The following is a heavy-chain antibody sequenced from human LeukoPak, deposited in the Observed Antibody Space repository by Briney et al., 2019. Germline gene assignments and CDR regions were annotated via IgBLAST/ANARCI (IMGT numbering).Heavy chain of an antibody. D-gene: IGHD2-15*01. CDR2: IRYDGSNE. J-gene: IGHJ6*03. CDR3: AKVMPPGRIRFYSYYMDV. CDR1: GFSFSGYG. Sequence: GGSLRLSCAASGFSFSGYGMHWVRQAPGKGLEWVAFIRYDGSNEYYADSVKGRFTISRDKSKNTLSLQMNGLRVEDTAVYFCAKVMPPGRIRFYSYYMDVWGKGTTVTVSS. V-gene: IGHV3-30*02.